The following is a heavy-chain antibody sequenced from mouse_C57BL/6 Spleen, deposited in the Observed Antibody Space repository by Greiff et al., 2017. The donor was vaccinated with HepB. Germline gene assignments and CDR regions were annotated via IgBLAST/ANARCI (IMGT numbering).Heavy chain of an antibody. CDR3: ARGGLRRAMDY. Sequence: QVQLQQSGAELAKPGASVKLSCKASGYTFTSYWMHWVKQRPGQGLEWIGYINPSSGYTKYNQKFKDKATLNADKSSSTAYMQLSSLTYEDSAVYYCARGGLRRAMDYWGQGTSVTVSS. CDR1: GYTFTSYW. V-gene: IGHV1-7*01. J-gene: IGHJ4*01. D-gene: IGHD2-4*01. CDR2: INPSSGYT.